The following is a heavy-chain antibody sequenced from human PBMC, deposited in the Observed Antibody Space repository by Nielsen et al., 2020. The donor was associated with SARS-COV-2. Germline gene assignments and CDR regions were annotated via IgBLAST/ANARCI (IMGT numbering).Heavy chain of an antibody. V-gene: IGHV1-24*01. CDR3: ATAPGIAAATTGWFDP. J-gene: IGHJ5*02. CDR1: GYTLTELS. Sequence: ALVKVSCKVSGYTLTELSMHWVRQAPGKGLEWMGGFDPEDGETIYAQKFQGRVTMTEDTSTDTAYMELSSLRSEDTAVYYCATAPGIAAATTGWFDPWGQGTLVTVSS. CDR2: FDPEDGET. D-gene: IGHD6-13*01.